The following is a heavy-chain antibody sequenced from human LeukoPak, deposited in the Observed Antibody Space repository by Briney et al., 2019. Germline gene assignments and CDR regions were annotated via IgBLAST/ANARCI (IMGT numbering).Heavy chain of an antibody. D-gene: IGHD3-9*01. J-gene: IGHJ4*02. V-gene: IGHV4-34*01. CDR1: GGSITGYY. CDR2: IHYTGAT. CDR3: ATGNILTGYCFDF. Sequence: PSGTPSLTCAVYGGSITGYYWSWIRQTPGRGLEWVGEIHYTGATSYNPSLKSRATISTDTSKNQFSLRLSSVTAADTAVYYCATGNILTGYCFDFWGQGALVTVSS.